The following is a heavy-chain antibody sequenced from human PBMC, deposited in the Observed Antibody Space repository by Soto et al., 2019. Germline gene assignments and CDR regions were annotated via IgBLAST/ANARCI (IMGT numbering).Heavy chain of an antibody. D-gene: IGHD3-10*01. CDR3: AKDGGFGELSLYYFDY. V-gene: IGHV3-30*18. CDR2: ISYDGSNK. Sequence: QVQLVESGGGVVQPGRSLRLSCAASGFTFSNYGMHWVRQAPGKGLEWVAVISYDGSNKYYADSVKGRFTISRDNSKNTLYLQMNSLRNKDTAVYYCAKDGGFGELSLYYFDYWGQGTLVTVSS. CDR1: GFTFSNYG. J-gene: IGHJ4*02.